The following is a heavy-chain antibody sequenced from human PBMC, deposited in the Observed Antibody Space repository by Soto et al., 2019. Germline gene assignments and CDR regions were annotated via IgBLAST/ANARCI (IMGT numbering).Heavy chain of an antibody. V-gene: IGHV1-18*01. CDR1: VYTFTSFG. CDR2: ISAYNGNT. CDR3: ANYKGQWLVTGDWFAQ. D-gene: IGHD6-19*01. J-gene: IGHJ5*02. Sequence: QVQLVQSGAEVKKPWASVNVSCKASVYTFTSFGINWVRQDPGQGLQWMGWISAYNGNTNSSEKFQGRLTMTTDTSQSTAYMELRSLTSDDTAVYYWANYKGQWLVTGDWFAQWGQGTLVTVSS.